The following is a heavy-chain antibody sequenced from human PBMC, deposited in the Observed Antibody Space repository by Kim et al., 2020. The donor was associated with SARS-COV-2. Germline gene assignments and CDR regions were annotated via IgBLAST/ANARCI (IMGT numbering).Heavy chain of an antibody. CDR3: ARVSGSPKGAYYFDY. D-gene: IGHD3-3*01. J-gene: IGHJ4*02. V-gene: IGHV4-61*01. CDR1: GGSVSSHTNY. CDR2: IYSSGSS. Sequence: SETLSLTCSLSGGSVSSHTNYWSWVRQPPGKGLDWIGYIYSSGSSHYNPSLKSRVTMSVDTSKNQFSLKLTSVTAADTAFYYCARVSGSPKGAYYFDYWGQGTLVTVSS.